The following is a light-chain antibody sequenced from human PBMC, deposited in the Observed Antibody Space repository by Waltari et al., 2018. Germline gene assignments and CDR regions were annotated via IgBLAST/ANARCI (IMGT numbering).Light chain of an antibody. V-gene: IGKV1-39*01. J-gene: IGKJ4*01. CDR3: QQSFTIPVA. Sequence: DIQVTQSPSSLSASVGDRVSLTCRASQNIGNNLNWYQQQPGRAPKLLIYDVSSLNSGVPSRFRGSSSGTEFTLTISSLQPEDFATYYCQQSFTIPVAFGGGTKVDI. CDR1: QNIGNN. CDR2: DVS.